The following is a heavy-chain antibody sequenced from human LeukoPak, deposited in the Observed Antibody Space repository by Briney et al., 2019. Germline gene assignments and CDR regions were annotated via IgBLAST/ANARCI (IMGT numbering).Heavy chain of an antibody. CDR1: GYTFTSYA. V-gene: IGHV3-23*01. CDR3: AKEDPSFDY. J-gene: IGHJ4*02. Sequence: ASVKVSCKASGYTFTSYAMSWVRQAPGKGLEWVSAISGSGGSTYYADSVKGRFTISRDNSKNTLYLQMNSLRAEDTAVYYCAKEDPSFDYWGQGTLVTVSS. CDR2: ISGSGGST.